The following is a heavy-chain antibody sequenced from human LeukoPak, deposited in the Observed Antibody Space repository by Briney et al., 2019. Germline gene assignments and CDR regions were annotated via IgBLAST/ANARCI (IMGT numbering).Heavy chain of an antibody. CDR3: AREYGPFDY. Sequence: GGSLRLSCAASGFTFDDSGMSWVRQAPGKGLEWVSSICSSSSYIYYADSVKGRFTISRDNAKNSLYLQMNSLRAEDTAVYYCAREYGPFDYWGQGTLVTVSS. CDR2: ICSSSSYI. CDR1: GFTFDDSG. D-gene: IGHD2-8*01. J-gene: IGHJ4*02. V-gene: IGHV3-21*01.